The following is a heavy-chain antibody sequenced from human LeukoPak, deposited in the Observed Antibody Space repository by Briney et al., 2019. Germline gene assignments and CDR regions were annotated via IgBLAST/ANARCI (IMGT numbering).Heavy chain of an antibody. J-gene: IGHJ4*03. V-gene: IGHV3-23*01. Sequence: PGGSLRLSCAASGFTFSTFDMVWVRPAPGKGLQGVSRISNGGANTAHADSVKGRFTISRANTTTTLYLQRKSLRAEATTVYSCAKGGWMVDFFEYCGEGAPWSASPRSASAPTPSRY. CDR3: AKGGWMVDFFEYCGEGAPWSASPRSASAPTPSRY. CDR2: ISNGGANT. D-gene: IGHD1-26*01. CDR1: GFTFSTFD.